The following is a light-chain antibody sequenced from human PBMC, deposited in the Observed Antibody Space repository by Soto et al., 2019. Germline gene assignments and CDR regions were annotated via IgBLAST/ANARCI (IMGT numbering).Light chain of an antibody. J-gene: IGKJ5*01. Sequence: DILMTQSPSSLSASVGDRVTITCRASQGIRNDLGWYQQERGKVLKRLNYASSSLQSGVPSRVRGSGSGTFYPLTSSSLQPADFATYYRQQSYSTPTITVGHGQRL. CDR2: ASS. CDR3: QQSYSTPTIT. V-gene: IGKV1-39*01. CDR1: QGIRND.